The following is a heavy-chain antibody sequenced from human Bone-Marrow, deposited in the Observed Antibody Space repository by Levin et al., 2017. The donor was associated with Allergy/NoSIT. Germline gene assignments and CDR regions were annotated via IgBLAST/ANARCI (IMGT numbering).Heavy chain of an antibody. Sequence: PSQTLSLPFPFSFSPLPPSSFLFLLPSPFPFLSFLGSVFHSGNTTYNPSLKSRVTTSVDVSKNQISLKVTSVTATDSALYYCARNPLGLFDLWARSWFDPWGQGIQVTISA. CDR2: VFHSGNT. CDR1: FSPLPPSS. D-gene: IGHD3-3*01. V-gene: IGHV4-59*01. J-gene: IGHJ5*02. CDR3: ARNPLGLFDLWARSWFDP.